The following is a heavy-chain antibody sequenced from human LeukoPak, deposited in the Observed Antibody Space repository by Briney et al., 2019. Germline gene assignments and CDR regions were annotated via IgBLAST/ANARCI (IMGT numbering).Heavy chain of an antibody. J-gene: IGHJ4*02. D-gene: IGHD4-23*01. Sequence: SETLSLTCSVSGGSLSSGGYYWRWIRQHPGKGLEWIGYIYYSGSTYYNPSLKSRVTISVDTSKNQFSLKLSSVTAADTAVYYCARELPGGNSYHFDYWGQGTLVTVSS. CDR2: IYYSGST. CDR1: GGSLSSGGYY. CDR3: ARELPGGNSYHFDY. V-gene: IGHV4-31*03.